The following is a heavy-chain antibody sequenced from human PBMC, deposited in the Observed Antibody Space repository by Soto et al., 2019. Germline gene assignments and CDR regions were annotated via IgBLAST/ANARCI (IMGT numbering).Heavy chain of an antibody. CDR3: AKNQGVELVPLATVDWFDP. J-gene: IGHJ5*02. D-gene: IGHD1-26*01. CDR2: ISGSGFKK. CDR1: GFIFKNFG. V-gene: IGHV3-23*01. Sequence: PVGSLRLSCASSGFIFKNFGMIWVRHAPGKGLEWISSISGSGFKKYYADSVKGRFTISRDNSKSTVYLELNNLSAEDTAVYHCAKNQGVELVPLATVDWFDPWGQGSVVTVSS.